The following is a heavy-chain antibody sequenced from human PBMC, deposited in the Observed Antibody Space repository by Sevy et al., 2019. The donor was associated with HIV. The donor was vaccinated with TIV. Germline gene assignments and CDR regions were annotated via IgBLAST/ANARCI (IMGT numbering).Heavy chain of an antibody. CDR3: DGIAAAGTGSDAFDI. CDR2: IYHSGST. CDR1: GYSISSGYY. Sequence: SETLSLTCAVSGYSISSGYYWGWIRQPPGKGLECIGSIYHSGSTYYNPSLKSRVTISVDTSKNQFSLKLSSVTAADTAVYYCDGIAAAGTGSDAFDIWGQGTMVTVSS. D-gene: IGHD6-13*01. V-gene: IGHV4-38-2*01. J-gene: IGHJ3*02.